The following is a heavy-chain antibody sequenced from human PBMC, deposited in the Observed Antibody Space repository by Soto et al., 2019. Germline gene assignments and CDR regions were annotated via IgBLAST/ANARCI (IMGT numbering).Heavy chain of an antibody. D-gene: IGHD3-10*01. V-gene: IGHV4-31*03. CDR2: IYYSGST. J-gene: IGHJ6*02. Sequence: QVQLQESGPGLVKPSQTLSLTCTVSGGSISSGGYYWSWIRQHPGKGLEWIGYIYYSGSTYYNPSLKSRVTISVDTPKNQFTLKLSSVTAADTAVYYCARWLVRGVISGMDVWGQGTTVTVSS. CDR3: ARWLVRGVISGMDV. CDR1: GGSISSGGYY.